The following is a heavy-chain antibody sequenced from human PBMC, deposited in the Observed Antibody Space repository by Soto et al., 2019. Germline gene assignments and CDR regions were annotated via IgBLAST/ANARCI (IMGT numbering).Heavy chain of an antibody. Sequence: EVQLVESGGGLVQPGGSLRLSCAASGFTLSSYWMHWVRQAPGKGLVWVSRINSDGSSTDYADSVKGRFTISRDNAKNPLYLQMNSLRAEDTAVYYFAVAVAGTISPLDSWGQGTMGNLS. CDR3: AVAVAGTISPLDS. CDR2: INSDGSST. J-gene: IGHJ4*02. CDR1: GFTLSSYW. D-gene: IGHD6-19*01. V-gene: IGHV3-74*01.